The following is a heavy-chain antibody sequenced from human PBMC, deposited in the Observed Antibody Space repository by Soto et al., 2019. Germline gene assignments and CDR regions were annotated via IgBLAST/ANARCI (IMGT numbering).Heavy chain of an antibody. J-gene: IGHJ4*02. CDR2: ISGSGGST. Sequence: EVHLLAAGGGLVQPGGSLRLSCAASGFTFSSYAMSWVRQAPGKWLEWVSGISGSGGSTDYADSVKGRFTISRDNSKNTLYLQMNNLRAEDTAVYYCAKDEGSSGWRTYDYWGQGTLVTVSS. CDR1: GFTFSSYA. V-gene: IGHV3-23*01. D-gene: IGHD6-19*01. CDR3: AKDEGSSGWRTYDY.